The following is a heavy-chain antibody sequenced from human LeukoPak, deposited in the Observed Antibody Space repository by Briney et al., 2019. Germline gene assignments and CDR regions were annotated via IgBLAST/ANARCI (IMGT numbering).Heavy chain of an antibody. CDR3: AKDLIESSWYRYYFDY. J-gene: IGHJ4*02. CDR2: ISGSGGST. D-gene: IGHD6-13*01. CDR1: GFTFSNSA. V-gene: IGHV3-23*01. Sequence: GGSLRLSCAASGFTFSNSAMSWVRQAPGKGLEWVSAISGSGGSTYYADSVKGRFTISRDNSKNTLYLQMNSLRAEDTAVYYCAKDLIESSWYRYYFDYWGQGTLVTVSS.